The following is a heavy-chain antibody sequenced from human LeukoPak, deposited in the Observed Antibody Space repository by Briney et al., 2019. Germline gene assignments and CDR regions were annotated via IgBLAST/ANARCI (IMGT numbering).Heavy chain of an antibody. CDR2: IYPGDSDR. J-gene: IGHJ3*02. Sequence: GESLKISCKGSGYSFNSNWIGWVRQMPGKGLEWMGFIYPGDSDRRYSPSFQGQVTISADKSNSTAYLQWSSLKASDTAMYYCARQGVGDAFDIWGQGTMVTVSS. CDR3: ARQGVGDAFDI. CDR1: GYSFNSNW. V-gene: IGHV5-51*01. D-gene: IGHD1-26*01.